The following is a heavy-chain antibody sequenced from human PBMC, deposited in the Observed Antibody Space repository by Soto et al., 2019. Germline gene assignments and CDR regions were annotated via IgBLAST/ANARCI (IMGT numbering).Heavy chain of an antibody. V-gene: IGHV4-4*09. CDR3: ARAPSDIRYYYDSSGPRYYFDY. D-gene: IGHD3-22*01. J-gene: IGHJ4*02. Sequence: SETLSLTCTVSGGSISSYYWSWIRQPPGKGLEWIGYMYHSGSTYYNPSLKSRVTISIDTSKNQFSLKLSSVTAADTAVYYCARAPSDIRYYYDSSGPRYYFDYWGQGTLVTVSS. CDR1: GGSISSYY. CDR2: MYHSGST.